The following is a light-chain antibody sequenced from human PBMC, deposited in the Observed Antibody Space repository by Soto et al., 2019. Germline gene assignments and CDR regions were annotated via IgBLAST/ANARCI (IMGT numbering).Light chain of an antibody. CDR2: SAS. V-gene: IGKV1-27*01. CDR3: QKYNSAPWT. CDR1: QGISDY. J-gene: IGKJ1*01. Sequence: DIQMTQSPSSLSASVGDRVTITCRASQGISDYLAWYQQKPGKVPKLLIYSASTLQSEVPSRFSGSGSGTDFTLTISSLQPEDVATYYCQKYNSAPWTFGQGTKVEIK.